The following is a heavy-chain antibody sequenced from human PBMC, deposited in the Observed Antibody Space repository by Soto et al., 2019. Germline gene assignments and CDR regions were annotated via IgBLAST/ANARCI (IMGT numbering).Heavy chain of an antibody. D-gene: IGHD2-8*02. V-gene: IGHV1-3*01. CDR3: ARLVAWDYYYGTDV. CDR2: INAGNGNT. J-gene: IGHJ6*02. CDR1: GYTFTSYA. Sequence: ASVKVSCKASGYTFTSYAMHWVRQAPGQRLEWMGWINAGNGNTQYSQKLQDRVTITRDTSASTAYMELSSLRSEDTAVYYCARLVAWDYYYGTDVWGQGTTVTVSS.